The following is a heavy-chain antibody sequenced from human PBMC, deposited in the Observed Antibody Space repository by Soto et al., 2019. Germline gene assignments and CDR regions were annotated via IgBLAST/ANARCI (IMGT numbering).Heavy chain of an antibody. CDR3: ARQGVNYDSSGYYPDDFDY. D-gene: IGHD3-22*01. V-gene: IGHV4-39*01. CDR1: GRSISSSSYY. Sequence: PSETLSLTCTVSGRSISSSSYYWGWIRQPPGKGLEWIGSIYYSGSTYYNPSLKSRVTISVDTSKNQFSLKLSSVTAADTAVYYCARQGVNYDSSGYYPDDFDYWGQGTLVTDSS. J-gene: IGHJ4*02. CDR2: IYYSGST.